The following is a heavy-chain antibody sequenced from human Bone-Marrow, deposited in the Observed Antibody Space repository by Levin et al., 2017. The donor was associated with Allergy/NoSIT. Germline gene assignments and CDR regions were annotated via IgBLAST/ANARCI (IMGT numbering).Heavy chain of an antibody. D-gene: IGHD3-22*01. CDR2: LYYTGST. V-gene: IGHV4-39*01. Sequence: SQTLSLTCSVSGASISSENYFWGWIRQPPGKGLEWIASLYYTGSTYYNPSLKSRVTISADTSKNQFSLNLRSVTAAVPSVYYCSRLYYYESGVYHDAFDLWGQGTMVTVSS. CDR3: SRLYYYESGVYHDAFDL. J-gene: IGHJ3*01. CDR1: GASISSENYF.